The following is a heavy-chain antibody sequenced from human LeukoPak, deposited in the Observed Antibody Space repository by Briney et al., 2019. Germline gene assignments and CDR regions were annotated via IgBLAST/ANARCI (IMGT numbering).Heavy chain of an antibody. J-gene: IGHJ4*02. CDR1: GFTFSSYS. Sequence: GGSLRLSCAASGFTFSSYSMNWVRQAPGKGLGWVSSISSSSSYIYYADSVKGRFTISRDNAKNSLYLQMNSLRVEDTAVYYCVTDGADYYDSTGYPIYFDYWGQGTLVTVSS. CDR3: VTDGADYYDSTGYPIYFDY. CDR2: ISSSSSYI. V-gene: IGHV3-21*01. D-gene: IGHD3-22*01.